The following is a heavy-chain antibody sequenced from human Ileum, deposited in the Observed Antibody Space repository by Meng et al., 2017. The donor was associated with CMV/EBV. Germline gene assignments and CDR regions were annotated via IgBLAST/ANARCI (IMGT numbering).Heavy chain of an antibody. J-gene: IGHJ6*02. CDR1: GFTVSSNY. Sequence: GESLKISCAASGFTVSSNYMSWVRQAPGKRLEWVSVIYSGGGSTHYADSVKGRFTISRDNSKNTLYLQMNSLRAEDTAVYYCARESAGFYSMDVWGQGTTVTVSS. D-gene: IGHD2-21*01. CDR3: ARESAGFYSMDV. CDR2: IYSGGGST. V-gene: IGHV3-66*02.